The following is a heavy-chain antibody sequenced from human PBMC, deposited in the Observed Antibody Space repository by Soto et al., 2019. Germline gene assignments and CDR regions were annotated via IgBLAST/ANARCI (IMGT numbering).Heavy chain of an antibody. CDR1: GFTFSDHY. CDR2: IKNKANSYAT. V-gene: IGHV3-72*01. D-gene: IGHD6-19*01. Sequence: EVQLVESGGGLVQPEGSLRLSCAASGFTFSDHYMDWVRQAPGKGLEWVGRIKNKANSYATEYAAPVKGRFIISRDDSMNSVLLQMNRLKTDDTAEYYCTRVRLGSSRSSDHWGQGILVTVSS. CDR3: TRVRLGSSRSSDH. J-gene: IGHJ4*02.